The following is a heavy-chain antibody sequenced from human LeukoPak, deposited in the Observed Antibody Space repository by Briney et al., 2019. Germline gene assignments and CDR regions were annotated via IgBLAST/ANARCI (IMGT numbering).Heavy chain of an antibody. V-gene: IGHV1-18*03. CDR2: ISAYNGNT. CDR3: AKGDYDYVWGSYRLFDY. CDR1: GYTFTSYG. J-gene: IGHJ4*02. D-gene: IGHD3-16*02. Sequence: ASVKVSCKASGYTFTSYGISWVRQAPGQGLEWMGWISAYNGNTNYAQKLQGRVTMTTDTSTSTAYMELRSLRSEDMAVYYCAKGDYDYVWGSYRLFDYWGQGTLVTVSS.